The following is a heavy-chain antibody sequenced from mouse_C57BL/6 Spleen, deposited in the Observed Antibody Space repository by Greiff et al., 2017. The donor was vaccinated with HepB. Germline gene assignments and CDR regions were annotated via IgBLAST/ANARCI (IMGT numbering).Heavy chain of an antibody. CDR2: IHPNSGST. CDR1: GYTFTSYW. J-gene: IGHJ4*01. D-gene: IGHD1-1*01. CDR3: ASYYYGNAMDY. V-gene: IGHV1-64*01. Sequence: QVQLQQSGAELVKPGASVKLSCKASGYTFTSYWMHWVKQRPGQGLEWIGMIHPNSGSTNYNEKFKSKATLTVDKSSSTAYMQLSSLTSEDSAVYYCASYYYGNAMDYWGQGTSVTVSS.